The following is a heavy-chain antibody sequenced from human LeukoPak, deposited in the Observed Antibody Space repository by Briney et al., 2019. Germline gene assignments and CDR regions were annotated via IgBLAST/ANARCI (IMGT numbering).Heavy chain of an antibody. CDR3: ARAAYSGSYHSDY. Sequence: SETLSLTCTVSGGSVNSGSYYWNWIRQPPGKGLEWIGYIYYSGSTNYNPSLKSRVTISVDTSKNQFSLKLSSVTAADTAVYYCARAAYSGSYHSDYWGQGTLVTVTS. CDR2: IYYSGST. D-gene: IGHD1-26*01. J-gene: IGHJ4*02. CDR1: GGSVNSGSYY. V-gene: IGHV4-61*01.